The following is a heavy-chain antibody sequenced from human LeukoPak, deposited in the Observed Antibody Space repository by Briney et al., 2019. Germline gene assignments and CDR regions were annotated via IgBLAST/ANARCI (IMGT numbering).Heavy chain of an antibody. Sequence: GRSLRLSCAASGFTFSSYGMHWVRQAPGKGLEWVAVIWYDGSNKYYADSVKGRFTISRDNSKNTLYLQMNSLRTEDTAVYYCAKEKMATIYYFDYWGQGTLVTVSS. D-gene: IGHD5-24*01. CDR2: IWYDGSNK. J-gene: IGHJ4*02. CDR3: AKEKMATIYYFDY. V-gene: IGHV3-33*06. CDR1: GFTFSSYG.